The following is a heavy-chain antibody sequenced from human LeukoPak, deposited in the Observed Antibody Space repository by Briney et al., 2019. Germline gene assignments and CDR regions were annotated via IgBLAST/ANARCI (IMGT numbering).Heavy chain of an antibody. CDR2: INPNRGGT. CDR3: ARAALRYFDWLGAKSPGGDAFDI. CDR1: GYTFTGHY. J-gene: IGHJ3*02. V-gene: IGHV1-2*02. D-gene: IGHD3-9*01. Sequence: GASVKVSCKASGYTFTGHYMHWVRQAPGQGLEWMGWINPNRGGTNYAQKFQGRVTMTRDTSISTAYMELSRLRSDDTAVYYCARAALRYFDWLGAKSPGGDAFDIWGQGTMVTVSS.